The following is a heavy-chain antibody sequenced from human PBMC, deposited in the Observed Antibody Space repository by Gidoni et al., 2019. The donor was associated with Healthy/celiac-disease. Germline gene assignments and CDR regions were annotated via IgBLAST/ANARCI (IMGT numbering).Heavy chain of an antibody. Sequence: QVQLVESGGGVVQPGRSLRLSCAASGFTFSSYGMHWVRQAPGKGLEWVAVISYDGSNKYYADSVKGRFTISRDNSKNTLYLQMNSLRAEDTAVYYCAKDLVPNLVLMVYADAFDIWGQGTMVTVSS. CDR3: AKDLVPNLVLMVYADAFDI. CDR1: GFTFSSYG. V-gene: IGHV3-30*18. D-gene: IGHD2-8*01. J-gene: IGHJ3*02. CDR2: ISYDGSNK.